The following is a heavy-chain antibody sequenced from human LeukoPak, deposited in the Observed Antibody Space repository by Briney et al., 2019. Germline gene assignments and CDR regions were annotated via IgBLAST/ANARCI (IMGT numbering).Heavy chain of an antibody. CDR3: ARETIYSIFGVVIPPNY. V-gene: IGHV3-30*04. CDR1: GFTFSNYA. D-gene: IGHD3-3*02. J-gene: IGHJ4*02. Sequence: AGGSLRLSCAASGFTFSNYAMHWVRQAPGKGLEWVAVISYDESNKYYADSVKGRFTISRDNSKNTLYLQMNSLRGEDTAVYYCARETIYSIFGVVIPPNYWGQGTLVTVSS. CDR2: ISYDESNK.